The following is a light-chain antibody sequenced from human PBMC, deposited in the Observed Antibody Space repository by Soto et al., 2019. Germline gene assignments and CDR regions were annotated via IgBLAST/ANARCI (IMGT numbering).Light chain of an antibody. Sequence: EIVMTQSPATLSVSPGERATLSCRASQSVSSNLAWYQQKPGQAPRRLIYGASIRATGIPAMFSGSGSGTEFTLTISSLQSEDFAVYYCQQYNNCPPWTFGQVTKVEIK. CDR2: GAS. CDR3: QQYNNCPPWT. V-gene: IGKV3D-15*01. CDR1: QSVSSN. J-gene: IGKJ1*01.